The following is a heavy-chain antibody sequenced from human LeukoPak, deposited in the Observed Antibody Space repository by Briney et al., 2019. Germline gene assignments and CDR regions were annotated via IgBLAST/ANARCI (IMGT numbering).Heavy chain of an antibody. CDR1: GYTFTSYA. CDR2: IIPIFGTA. Sequence: SVKVSCKASGYTFTSYAMNWVRQAPGQGLEWMGGIIPIFGTANYAQKFQGRVTITADESTSTAYMELSSLRSEDTAVYYCATRYSSSWPQEYYYYYMDVWGKGTTVTVPS. CDR3: ATRYSSSWPQEYYYYYMDV. D-gene: IGHD6-13*01. V-gene: IGHV1-69*13. J-gene: IGHJ6*03.